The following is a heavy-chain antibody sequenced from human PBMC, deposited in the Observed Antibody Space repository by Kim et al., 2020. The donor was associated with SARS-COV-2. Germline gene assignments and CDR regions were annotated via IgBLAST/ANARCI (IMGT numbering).Heavy chain of an antibody. Sequence: GGSLRLSCAASGFTFSDYYMSWIRQAPGKGLEWVSYISSSSSYTNYADSVKGRFTISRDNAKNSLYLQMNSLRAEDTAVYYCARVGLGGYSGYDLTHFDYWGQGTLVTVSS. V-gene: IGHV3-11*06. J-gene: IGHJ4*02. CDR2: ISSSSSYT. D-gene: IGHD5-12*01. CDR1: GFTFSDYY. CDR3: ARVGLGGYSGYDLTHFDY.